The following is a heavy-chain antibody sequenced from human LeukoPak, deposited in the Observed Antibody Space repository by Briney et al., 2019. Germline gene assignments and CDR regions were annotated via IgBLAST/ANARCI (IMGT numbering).Heavy chain of an antibody. CDR2: ISGSGDST. CDR3: AKAGIGVVGYFDY. D-gene: IGHD6-19*01. Sequence: GGSLRLSCAASGLTLSSYAMSWVRQAPGKGLEWVSAISGSGDSTYYADSVKGRFTISRDDSKNTLYLQMNSLRDEDTALYYCAKAGIGVVGYFDYWGQGTLVTVSS. V-gene: IGHV3-23*01. CDR1: GLTLSSYA. J-gene: IGHJ4*02.